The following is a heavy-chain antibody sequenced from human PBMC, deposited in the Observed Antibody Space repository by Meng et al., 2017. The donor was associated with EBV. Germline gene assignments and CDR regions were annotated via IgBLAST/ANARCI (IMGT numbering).Heavy chain of an antibody. Sequence: QVRLVQAGAEVRRPRAPVNVSFKASCYTFTSYGISSVRQAPGQGLEWMGWISAYNGNTNYAQKLQGRVTMTTDTSTSTAYMELRSLRSDDTAVYYCARGLDYFDYWGQGTLVTVSS. CDR1: CYTFTSYG. CDR2: ISAYNGNT. V-gene: IGHV1-18*01. CDR3: ARGLDYFDY. J-gene: IGHJ4*02.